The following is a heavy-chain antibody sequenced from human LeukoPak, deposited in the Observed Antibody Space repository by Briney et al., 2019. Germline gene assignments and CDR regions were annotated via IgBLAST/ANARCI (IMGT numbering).Heavy chain of an antibody. CDR2: IRSKANSYAT. Sequence: GGSLRLSCAASGFTFSGSAMHWVRQASGKGLEWVGRIRSKANSYATAYAASVKGRFTISRDDSKNTAYLQMNSLKTEDTAVYYCTRSGDYGSGSRPTDYWGQGTLVTVSS. CDR3: TRSGDYGSGSRPTDY. D-gene: IGHD3-10*01. V-gene: IGHV3-73*01. CDR1: GFTFSGSA. J-gene: IGHJ4*02.